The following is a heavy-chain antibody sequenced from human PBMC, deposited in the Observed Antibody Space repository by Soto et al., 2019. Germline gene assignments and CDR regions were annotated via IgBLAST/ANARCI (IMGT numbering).Heavy chain of an antibody. V-gene: IGHV3-33*03. Sequence: QEQLVESGGGVVQPGMSLRLSCEGSGFTFRRHGMHWVRQSPGKGLEWLAVIWYDGSEQYYADSVKGRFTISRDNSKNMLYLQLNTLTVEDTAVYYCARWSNHKVVDPWGQRTMVTVS. J-gene: IGHJ5*02. D-gene: IGHD2-8*02. CDR3: ARWSNHKVVDP. CDR1: GFTFRRHG. CDR2: IWYDGSEQ.